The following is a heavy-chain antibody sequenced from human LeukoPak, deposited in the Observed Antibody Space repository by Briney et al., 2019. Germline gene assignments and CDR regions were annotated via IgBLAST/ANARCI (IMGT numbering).Heavy chain of an antibody. V-gene: IGHV5-51*01. CDR3: ASPTTVTTIAFDI. Sequence: GESLKISCKGSGYSFTSYWIGWVRQMPGKGLEWMGIIYPGDSDTRYSPSFQGQVTISADKSISTAYLQWSSLKASDTAMYHCASPTTVTTIAFDIWGQGTTVTVSS. CDR2: IYPGDSDT. D-gene: IGHD4-17*01. CDR1: GYSFTSYW. J-gene: IGHJ3*02.